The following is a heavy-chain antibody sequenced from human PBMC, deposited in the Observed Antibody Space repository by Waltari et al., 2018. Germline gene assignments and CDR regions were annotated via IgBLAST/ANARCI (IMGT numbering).Heavy chain of an antibody. CDR1: GDTLPEFS. D-gene: IGHD6-13*01. J-gene: IGHJ4*02. CDR3: ATQAPSWYGVLDY. V-gene: IGHV1-24*01. CDR2: FDPEDGET. Sequence: QVQLVQSGAEVKQPGASGKVSCKVSGDTLPEFSMHGVRQAPGKGLEWMGGFDPEDGETIYAQKFQGRVTMTEDTSTDTAYMELSSLRSEDTAVYYCATQAPSWYGVLDYWGQGTLVTVSS.